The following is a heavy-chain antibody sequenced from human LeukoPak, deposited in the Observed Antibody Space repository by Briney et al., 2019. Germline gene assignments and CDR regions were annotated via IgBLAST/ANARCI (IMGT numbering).Heavy chain of an antibody. CDR1: GGSISSYY. CDR2: IYYSEST. Sequence: SETLSLTCTVSGGSISSYYWSWIRQPPRKGLEWIGYIYYSESTNYNPSLKSRVTISVDTSKNHFSLKLTSVTAADTAVYYCARGRVPTATWGQGTLVTVSS. CDR3: ARGRVPTAT. D-gene: IGHD2-2*01. J-gene: IGHJ5*02. V-gene: IGHV4-59*01.